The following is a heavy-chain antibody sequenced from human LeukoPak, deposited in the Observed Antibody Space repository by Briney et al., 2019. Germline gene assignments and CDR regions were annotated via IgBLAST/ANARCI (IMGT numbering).Heavy chain of an antibody. J-gene: IGHJ3*02. Sequence: SGGSLRLSCAASGFTFSSYGMHWVRQAPGKGLEWLAVIWYDGSNKYYADSVKGRFAISRDNSKNTLYLQMNSLRAEDTAVYYCARDSLELLNAFDIWGQGTMVTVSS. V-gene: IGHV3-33*01. CDR2: IWYDGSNK. CDR3: ARDSLELLNAFDI. D-gene: IGHD1-7*01. CDR1: GFTFSSYG.